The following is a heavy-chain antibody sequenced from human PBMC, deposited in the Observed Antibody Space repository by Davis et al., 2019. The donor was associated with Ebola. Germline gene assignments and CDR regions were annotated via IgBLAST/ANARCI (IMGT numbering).Heavy chain of an antibody. CDR2: IYSGGST. J-gene: IGHJ4*02. D-gene: IGHD3-22*01. CDR1: GFTVSSNY. Sequence: GGSLRLSCAASGFTVSSNYMSWVRQAPGKGLEWVSVIYSGGSTYYADSVQGRFTISRHNSKNTRYLQMNSLRAEDTAVYYCASGDYDSSGYSDYWGQGTLVTVSS. V-gene: IGHV3-53*04. CDR3: ASGDYDSSGYSDY.